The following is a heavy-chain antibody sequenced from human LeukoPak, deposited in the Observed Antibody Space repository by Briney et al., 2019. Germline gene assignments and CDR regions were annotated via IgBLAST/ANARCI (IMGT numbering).Heavy chain of an antibody. CDR2: INPNSGGT. D-gene: IGHD3-22*01. CDR3: ARTGDYDSSGYDFDY. CDR1: GYTFTAYY. V-gene: IGHV1-2*02. J-gene: IGHJ4*02. Sequence: ASVTVSCKASGYTFTAYYMHWVRQAPGQGLEWMGWINPNSGGTNYAQKFQGRVTMTRDTSISTAYMELSRLRSDDTAVYYCARTGDYDSSGYDFDYWGQGTLVTVSS.